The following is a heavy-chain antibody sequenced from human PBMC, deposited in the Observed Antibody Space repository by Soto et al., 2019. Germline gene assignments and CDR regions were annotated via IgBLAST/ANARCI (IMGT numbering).Heavy chain of an antibody. CDR1: GYNFTSYG. D-gene: IGHD6-13*01. Sequence: QVQLVQSGAEVKKPGASVKVSCKASGYNFTSYGISWVRQAPGQGLEWMGWISAYNGNTNYAQKLQGRVTMTTDTSTSTAYMELRSLRSDDTAVYYCARYSSSWYYYYYGMDVWGQGTTVTVSS. CDR3: ARYSSSWYYYYYGMDV. CDR2: ISAYNGNT. V-gene: IGHV1-18*01. J-gene: IGHJ6*02.